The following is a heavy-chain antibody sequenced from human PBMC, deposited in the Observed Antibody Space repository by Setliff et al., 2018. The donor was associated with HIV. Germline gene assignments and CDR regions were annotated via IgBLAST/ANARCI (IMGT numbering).Heavy chain of an antibody. CDR3: ARLNKHFSGYTYGQYYFDY. V-gene: IGHV4-39*01. CDR2: IYYSGRA. Sequence: SETLSLTCTVSGASISIGGYYWGWIRQPPGKGLEWIGTIYYSGRASYNPSLKSRVTISVDTSKNQFSLKLNSVTAADTAVYYCARLNKHFSGYTYGQYYFDYWGQGTLVTVSS. D-gene: IGHD5-18*01. CDR1: GASISIGGYY. J-gene: IGHJ4*02.